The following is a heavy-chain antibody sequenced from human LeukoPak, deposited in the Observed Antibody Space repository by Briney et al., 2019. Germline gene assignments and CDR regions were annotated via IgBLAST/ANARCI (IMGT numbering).Heavy chain of an antibody. V-gene: IGHV3-23*01. CDR2: ISGSGGST. CDR3: AKHGGWDYFDY. CDR1: GFTFSSYA. D-gene: IGHD6-19*01. J-gene: IGHJ4*02. Sequence: GGPLRLSCAASGFTFSSYAMSWVRQAPGKGLEWVSGISGSGGSTYYADSVKGRFTISRDNSKNTLYLQMNSLRAEDTAVYYCAKHGGWDYFDYWGQGTLATVSS.